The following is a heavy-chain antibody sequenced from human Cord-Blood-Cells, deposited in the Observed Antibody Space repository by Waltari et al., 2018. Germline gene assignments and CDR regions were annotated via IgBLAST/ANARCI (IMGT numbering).Heavy chain of an antibody. V-gene: IGHV1-24*01. J-gene: IGHJ4*02. CDR2: FDPEDGET. D-gene: IGHD4-17*01. CDR1: GTTLTEVS. CDR3: ATLYGDYDY. Sequence: QVQLVQSGAAVKKPGASGKVSCTVSGTTLTEVSIHWARQAPGKGLEWMGGFDPEDGETSYEQKFRGRVTMTEDTATDTAYMELSSLRSEDTAVYYCATLYGDYDYWGQGTLFTVSS.